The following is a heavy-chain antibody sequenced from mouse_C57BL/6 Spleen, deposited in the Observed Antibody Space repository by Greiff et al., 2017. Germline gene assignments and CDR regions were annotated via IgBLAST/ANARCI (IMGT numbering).Heavy chain of an antibody. D-gene: IGHD1-1*01. CDR2: IDPENGDT. CDR3: TTFTTVVAPYAMDY. J-gene: IGHJ4*01. CDR1: GFNIKDDY. Sequence: VQLQQSGAELVRPGASVKLSCTASGFNIKDDYMHWVKQRPEQGLEWIGWIDPENGDTEYASKFQGKATITADTSSNTAYLQLSSLTSEDTAVYYCTTFTTVVAPYAMDYWGQGTSVTVSS. V-gene: IGHV14-4*01.